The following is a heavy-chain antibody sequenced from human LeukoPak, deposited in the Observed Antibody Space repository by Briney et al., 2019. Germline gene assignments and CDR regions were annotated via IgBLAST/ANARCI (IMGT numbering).Heavy chain of an antibody. CDR2: IYYSGST. J-gene: IGHJ6*03. CDR1: GGSISSYY. V-gene: IGHV4-59*08. CDR3: ATGNYYYMDV. Sequence: PSETLSLTCAVSGGSISSYYWSWIRQPPGKGLEWIGYIYYSGSTNYNPSLKSRVTISVDTSKNQFSLKLSSVTAADTAVYYCATGNYYYMDVWGKGTTVTVSS.